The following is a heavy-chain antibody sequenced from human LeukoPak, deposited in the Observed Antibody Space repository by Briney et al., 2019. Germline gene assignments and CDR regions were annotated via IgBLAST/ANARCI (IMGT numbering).Heavy chain of an antibody. D-gene: IGHD2-2*01. V-gene: IGHV3-11*01. CDR3: AREVPGAMNAFDI. CDR2: ISSSGSNI. CDR1: GFTFSDYY. Sequence: PGGSLRLSCAASGFTFSDYYMTWIRQAPGKGLEWVSYISSSGSNIYYADSVKGRFTISRDNAKNSLYLQMNSLRAEDTAVYYCAREVPGAMNAFDIWGQGTMVTVSS. J-gene: IGHJ3*02.